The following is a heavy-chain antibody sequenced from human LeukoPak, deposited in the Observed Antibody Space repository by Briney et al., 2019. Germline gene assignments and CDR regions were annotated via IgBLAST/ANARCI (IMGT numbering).Heavy chain of an antibody. CDR2: INEDGSTT. Sequence: GGSLRLSCAASGFTFSSNWMHWVRQAPGKGLVWASRINEDGSTTNYADSVKGRSTIFRDNAKNSLYLQMNSLRAEDTAVYYCARSLTGVTSYWGQGTLVTVSS. D-gene: IGHD7-27*01. CDR1: GFTFSSNW. V-gene: IGHV3-74*01. J-gene: IGHJ4*02. CDR3: ARSLTGVTSY.